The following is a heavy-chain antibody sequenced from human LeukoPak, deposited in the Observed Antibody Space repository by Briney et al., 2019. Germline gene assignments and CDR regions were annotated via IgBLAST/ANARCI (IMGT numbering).Heavy chain of an antibody. Sequence: PSETLSLTCTVSGGSISSSSYYWSWSRPPAGKGLEWIGRIYTSGSTNYNPSLKSRVTMSVDTSKNQFSLKLSSVTAADTAVYYCARGGGYSGYDFWGQGTLVTVSS. CDR1: GGSISSSSYY. CDR2: IYTSGST. J-gene: IGHJ4*02. CDR3: ARGGGYSGYDF. D-gene: IGHD5-12*01. V-gene: IGHV4-61*02.